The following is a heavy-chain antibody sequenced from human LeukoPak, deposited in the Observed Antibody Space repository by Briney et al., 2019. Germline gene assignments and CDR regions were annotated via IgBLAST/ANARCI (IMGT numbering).Heavy chain of an antibody. V-gene: IGHV3-48*03. J-gene: IGHJ5*02. CDR2: ISSSGSTI. CDR1: GFTFSSYE. D-gene: IGHD6-13*01. CDR3: ARDGQQQLGGNWFDP. Sequence: GGSLRLSCAASGFTFSSYEMNWVRQAPGKGLEWVSYISSSGSTIYYADSVKGRFTISRDNAKNSLYLQMNSLRAEDTAVYYCARDGQQQLGGNWFDPWGQGTLVTVSS.